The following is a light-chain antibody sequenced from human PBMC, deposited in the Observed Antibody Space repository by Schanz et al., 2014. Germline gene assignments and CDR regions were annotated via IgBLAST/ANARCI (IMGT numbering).Light chain of an antibody. V-gene: IGKV3-20*01. CDR1: QSLSSSY. CDR3: QQYGSSPIT. CDR2: GVS. Sequence: EIVLTQSPGTLSLSPGERATLSCRASQSLSSSYLAWFQQKPGQAPRLLIYGVSSRATGIPDRFSGSGSGTDFTLTISRLEPEDFAVYYCQQYGSSPITFGQGTRLEIK. J-gene: IGKJ5*01.